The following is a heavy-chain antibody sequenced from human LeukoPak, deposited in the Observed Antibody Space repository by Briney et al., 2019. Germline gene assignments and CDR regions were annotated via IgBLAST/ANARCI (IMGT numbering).Heavy chain of an antibody. V-gene: IGHV3-74*01. Sequence: GGSLRLSCAASGLTFSSNWLHWVRQAPGKGLVWVSRINSDGSSTNYADSVKGRFTISRDNAKNTLYLQMNSLRAEDTAVYYCARALGSPLDYWGQGTLVTVSS. CDR3: ARALGSPLDY. CDR1: GLTFSSNW. CDR2: INSDGSST. D-gene: IGHD1-26*01. J-gene: IGHJ4*02.